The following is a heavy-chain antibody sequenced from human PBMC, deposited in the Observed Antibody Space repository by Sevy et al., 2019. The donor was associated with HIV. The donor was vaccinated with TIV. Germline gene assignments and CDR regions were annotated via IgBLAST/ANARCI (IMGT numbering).Heavy chain of an antibody. J-gene: IGHJ6*02. V-gene: IGHV3-30-3*01. CDR3: AREVPAPERFGAQSCYYEGMDV. Sequence: GGSLRLSCAASGFTFSSYAMHWVRQAPGKGLEWVAVISYDGSNKYYADSVKGRFTISRDNSKSTLYLQLNSLRAEDTAVYDCAREVPAPERFGAQSCYYEGMDVWGQGTTVTVSS. CDR2: ISYDGSNK. CDR1: GFTFSSYA. D-gene: IGHD3-10*01.